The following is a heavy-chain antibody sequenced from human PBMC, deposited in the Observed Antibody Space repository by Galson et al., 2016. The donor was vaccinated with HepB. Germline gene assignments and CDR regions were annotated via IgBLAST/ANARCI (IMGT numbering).Heavy chain of an antibody. D-gene: IGHD5-18*01. CDR2: ISYDGTKI. CDR1: GFPFSGYP. Sequence: SLRLSCAASGFPFSGYPIHWVRQAPGKGLDWVVSISYDGTKINYADSVKGRFTISRDNSKNTVSLQMNSLRVDDTAVFYCAREASYVNVLDHWGQGTLVTVSS. J-gene: IGHJ4*02. V-gene: IGHV3-30*04. CDR3: AREASYVNVLDH.